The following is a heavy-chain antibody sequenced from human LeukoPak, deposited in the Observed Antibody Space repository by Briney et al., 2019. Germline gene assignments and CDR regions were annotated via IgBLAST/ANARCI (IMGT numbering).Heavy chain of an antibody. CDR3: ARDYSITGTNGALDI. V-gene: IGHV3-7*01. D-gene: IGHD1-20*01. CDR1: GFTFSSYW. J-gene: IGHJ3*02. Sequence: PGGSLRLSCAASGFTFSSYWMSWVRQAPGKGLEWVANIKQDGSEKYYVDSVKGRFTISRDNAKNSLYLQMNSLRAEDTAVYYCARDYSITGTNGALDIWGQGTMVTVSS. CDR2: IKQDGSEK.